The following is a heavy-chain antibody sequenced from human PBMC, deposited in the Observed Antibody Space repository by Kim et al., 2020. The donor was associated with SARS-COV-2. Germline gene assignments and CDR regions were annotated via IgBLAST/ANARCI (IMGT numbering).Heavy chain of an antibody. J-gene: IGHJ4*02. Sequence: SETLSLTCTVSGASISSSSYYWGWIRQPPGKGLEWIGSIYHSGKSYYNPSLKSRITISVDTSQNQFSLKLGSVTAADTAVFYCARIANYFGSWDWGQGTLVTVSS. CDR3: ARIANYFGSWD. V-gene: IGHV4-39*01. D-gene: IGHD3-10*01. CDR1: GASISSSSYY. CDR2: IYHSGKS.